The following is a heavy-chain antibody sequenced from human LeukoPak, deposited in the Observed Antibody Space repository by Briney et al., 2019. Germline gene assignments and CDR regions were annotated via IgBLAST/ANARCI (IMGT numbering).Heavy chain of an antibody. Sequence: GGSLRLSCAASGFTFSSYGMHWVRQAPGKGLEWVAFIRYDGSNKYYADSVKGRFTISRDNSKNTLYLQMNSLRAEDTAVYYCAKRGGTYRTFDYWGLGTLVTVSS. CDR1: GFTFSSYG. D-gene: IGHD3-16*02. CDR3: AKRGGTYRTFDY. V-gene: IGHV3-30*02. J-gene: IGHJ4*02. CDR2: IRYDGSNK.